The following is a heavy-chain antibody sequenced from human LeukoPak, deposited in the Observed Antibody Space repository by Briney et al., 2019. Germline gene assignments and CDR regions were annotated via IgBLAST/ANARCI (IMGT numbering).Heavy chain of an antibody. CDR3: SRDLGTGRPHDF. D-gene: IGHD3/OR15-3a*01. CDR2: LNQYGNDK. CDR1: GFTFSSYE. V-gene: IGHV3-7*01. J-gene: IGHJ4*02. Sequence: PGGSLRLSCAASGFTFSSYEMNWVRQAPGKGLEWVANLNQYGNDKYYDDSVKGRFTISRDNARDSLYLQMNSLRVEDTGIYFCSRDLGTGRPHDFWGQGTLVTVSP.